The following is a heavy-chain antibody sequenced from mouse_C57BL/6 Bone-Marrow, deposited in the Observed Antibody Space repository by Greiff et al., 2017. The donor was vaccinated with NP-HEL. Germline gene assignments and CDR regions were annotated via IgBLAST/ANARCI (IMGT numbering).Heavy chain of an antibody. CDR2: IWSGGST. Sequence: QVQLQQSGPGLVQPSQSLSITCTVSGFSLTSSGVHWVRQSPGTGLAWLGVIWSGGSTDYNAAFISSLSISKDNSKSQVFFKMNSLQADDTAIYYCARRDTMVTTGAMDYWGQGTSVTGSS. CDR1: GFSLTSSG. V-gene: IGHV2-2*01. J-gene: IGHJ4*01. D-gene: IGHD2-2*01. CDR3: ARRDTMVTTGAMDY.